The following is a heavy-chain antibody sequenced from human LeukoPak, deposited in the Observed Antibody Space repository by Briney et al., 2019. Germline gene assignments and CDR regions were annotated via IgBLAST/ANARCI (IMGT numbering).Heavy chain of an antibody. CDR3: ARYCSSTSSYSDY. CDR1: GYTFTGYY. V-gene: IGHV1-2*06. D-gene: IGHD2-2*01. CDR2: INPNSGGT. J-gene: IGHJ4*02. Sequence: ASVKLSCKASGYTFTGYYMHWVRQAPGQGLEYMGRINPNSGGTVYAQKFQGRVTMTRDTSITTAYMELTRMTSDDTAVYYCARYCSSTSSYSDYWGQGTLVTVSS.